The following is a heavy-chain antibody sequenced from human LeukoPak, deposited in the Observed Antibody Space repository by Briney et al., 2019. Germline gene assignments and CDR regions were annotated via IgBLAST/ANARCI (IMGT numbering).Heavy chain of an antibody. CDR1: GGSISSYY. Sequence: SETLSLTCTVSGGSISSYYWSWIRQPPGKGLEWLGYIYYSGSTNYNPSLKSRVTISVDTSKNQFSLKLRSATAADTAGYYCARGPRGYCSSTSCRSTEYYYYMDVWGKGTTVTVSS. J-gene: IGHJ6*03. D-gene: IGHD2-2*01. CDR2: IYYSGST. CDR3: ARGPRGYCSSTSCRSTEYYYYMDV. V-gene: IGHV4-59*01.